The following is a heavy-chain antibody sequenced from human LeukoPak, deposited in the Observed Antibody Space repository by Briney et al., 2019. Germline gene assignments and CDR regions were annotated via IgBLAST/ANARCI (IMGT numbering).Heavy chain of an antibody. V-gene: IGHV1-2*02. D-gene: IGHD1-26*01. CDR2: INPSSGGT. J-gene: IGHJ2*01. CDR3: ARKFGWDLDWYFDL. CDR1: GYIFTHYY. Sequence: ASVKVSCKASGYIFTHYYIHWVRPAPGQGLEWMGWINPSSGGTNYAQKLQGRVTMTRDTSISTAYMELSRLRSDDTAVYYCARKFGWDLDWYFDLWGRGTLVTVSS.